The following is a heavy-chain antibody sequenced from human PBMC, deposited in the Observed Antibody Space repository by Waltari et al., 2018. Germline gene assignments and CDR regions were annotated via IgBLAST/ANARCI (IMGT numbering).Heavy chain of an antibody. CDR1: GGPCSSYA. Sequence: QVQLVQSGAEVKKPASSVKVSCKASGGPCSSYAISWMRQAPGQGREWTGGIIPIFGTANYAQKFQGRVTITTDESTSTAYMELSSLRSEDTAVYYCARDGDAFDIWGQGTMVTVSS. CDR3: ARDGDAFDI. J-gene: IGHJ3*02. V-gene: IGHV1-69*05. CDR2: IIPIFGTA.